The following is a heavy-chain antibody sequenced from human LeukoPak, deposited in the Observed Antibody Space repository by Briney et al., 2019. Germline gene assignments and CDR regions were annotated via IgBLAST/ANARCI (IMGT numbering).Heavy chain of an antibody. D-gene: IGHD3-3*01. CDR1: GGSISSGDYY. Sequence: PSQTLSLTCTVSGGSISSGDYYWSWIRQPRGKGLEWIGYIYYSGGTYYNPSLKSRVTISVDTSKNQFSLKLSSVTAADTAVYYCARAKYDFWSGYSGSDPWGQGTLVTVSS. V-gene: IGHV4-30-4*08. CDR2: IYYSGGT. J-gene: IGHJ5*02. CDR3: ARAKYDFWSGYSGSDP.